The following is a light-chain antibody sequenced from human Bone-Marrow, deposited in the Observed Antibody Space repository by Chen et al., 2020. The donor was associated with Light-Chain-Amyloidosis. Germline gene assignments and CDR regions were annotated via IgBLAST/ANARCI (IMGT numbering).Light chain of an antibody. CDR2: DDS. V-gene: IGLV3-21*02. CDR3: QVWDRSSDRPV. Sequence: SYVLTQPSSVSVAPGQTATIACGGNNIGSTSVHWYQQTPGQAPLLVVYDDSDRPSGIPERLSGSNSGNTATLTISRVEGGDEADYYCQVWDRSSDRPVFGGGIKLTVL. CDR1: NIGSTS. J-gene: IGLJ3*02.